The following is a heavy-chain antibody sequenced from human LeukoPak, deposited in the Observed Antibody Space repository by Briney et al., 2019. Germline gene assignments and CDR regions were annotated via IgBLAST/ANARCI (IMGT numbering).Heavy chain of an antibody. J-gene: IGHJ4*02. CDR1: GFTFSSYW. V-gene: IGHV3-7*03. CDR2: IKQDGSEK. CDR3: AKGGFGRPFDY. D-gene: IGHD3-10*01. Sequence: GGSLRLSCAASGFTFSSYWMSWVRQAPGKGLEWVANIKQDGSEKYYVDSVKGRFTISRDNAKNSLYLQMDSLRAEDTAVYYCAKGGFGRPFDYWGQGTLVTVSS.